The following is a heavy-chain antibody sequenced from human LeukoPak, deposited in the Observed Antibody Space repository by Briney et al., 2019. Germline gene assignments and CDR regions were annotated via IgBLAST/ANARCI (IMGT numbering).Heavy chain of an antibody. D-gene: IGHD3-3*01. J-gene: IGHJ6*03. Sequence: GGSLRLSCAASGFTFSTFAMIWVRQAPGKGLEWVAFIRFDGTSKFYADSVKARFTISRDNSQNTVSLQVNNLRIEDTALYYCAKTSFSDASGHYYYMDVWGKGTTVTVSS. CDR3: AKTSFSDASGHYYYMDV. V-gene: IGHV3-30*02. CDR1: GFTFSTFA. CDR2: IRFDGTSK.